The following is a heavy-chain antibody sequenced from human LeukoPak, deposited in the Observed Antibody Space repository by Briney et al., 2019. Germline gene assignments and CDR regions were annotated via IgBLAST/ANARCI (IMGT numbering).Heavy chain of an antibody. CDR1: GASVSSASY. CDR2: IYNGVNT. CDR3: ARSRAFNSGAFDP. V-gene: IGHV4-61*01. J-gene: IGHJ5*02. Sequence: PSQTLSLTCTVSGASVSSASYWTWIRQPPGKGVEWIAHIYNGVNTNYNPSLKSRVTISVDTSKNQFSLRLNSVTAADTAVYYCARSRAFNSGAFDPWGQGSLVTVSS. D-gene: IGHD1-26*01.